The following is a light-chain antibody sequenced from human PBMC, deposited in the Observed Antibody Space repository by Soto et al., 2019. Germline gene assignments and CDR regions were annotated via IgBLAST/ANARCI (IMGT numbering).Light chain of an antibody. Sequence: VLAQCPGNLSLSLWERSNLSCRVSQSVSIHLAWYQQKPGQAPRLLIYGAFNRATGIPARFSGSGSETDFTLTISSLEPEDFAVYYCQQRASWVTFGQGTRL. V-gene: IGKV3-11*01. CDR1: QSVSIH. J-gene: IGKJ5*01. CDR3: QQRASWVT. CDR2: GAF.